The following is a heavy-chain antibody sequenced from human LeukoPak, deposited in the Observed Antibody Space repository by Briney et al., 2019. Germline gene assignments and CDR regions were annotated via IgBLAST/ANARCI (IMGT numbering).Heavy chain of an antibody. CDR3: ARDLSSGSFYYGMDV. J-gene: IGHJ6*02. CDR1: GGSISIDY. V-gene: IGHV4-59*01. Sequence: SETLSLTCTLSGGSISIDYWGCIRQPPGTGLEWIGYIYYSGSTNYNPSLTSRVTISVDTSKNQFSLKLSSVTAADTAVYYCARDLSSGSFYYGMDVWGQGTTVTVSS. D-gene: IGHD3-10*01. CDR2: IYYSGST.